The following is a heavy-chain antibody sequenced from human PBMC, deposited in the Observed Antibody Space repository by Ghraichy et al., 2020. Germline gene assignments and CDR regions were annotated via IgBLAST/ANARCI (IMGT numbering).Heavy chain of an antibody. CDR3: ARGRHRSGWFDY. J-gene: IGHJ4*02. CDR1: GDSINSYY. Sequence: SETLSLTCTVSGDSINSYYWSWIRRPPGKGLEWIGYIYYSGATNYSPSLNSRVTISVDTSRNQFSLRLTSLTAADTAVYYCARGRHRSGWFDYWGQGSQVTVSS. CDR2: IYYSGAT. V-gene: IGHV4-59*01. D-gene: IGHD6-19*01.